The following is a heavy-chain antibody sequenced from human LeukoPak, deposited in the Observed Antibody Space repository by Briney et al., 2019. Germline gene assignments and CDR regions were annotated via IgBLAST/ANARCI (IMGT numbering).Heavy chain of an antibody. D-gene: IGHD2-21*01. CDR2: ICPGDSDT. CDR3: ARHLIGEHLDP. CDR1: GYSFTSYW. V-gene: IGHV5-51*01. Sequence: GESLKISCKGSGYSFTSYWIDWVRQMPGKGLEWMGIICPGDSDTRYSPSFQGQVTTSADKSISTAYLQWSSLKASDAATYYCARHLIGEHLDPWGQGTLVTVSS. J-gene: IGHJ5*02.